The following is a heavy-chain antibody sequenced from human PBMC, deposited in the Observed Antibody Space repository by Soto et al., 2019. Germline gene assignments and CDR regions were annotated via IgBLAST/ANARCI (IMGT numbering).Heavy chain of an antibody. Sequence: GAAANFSWNASGYTFASYGRSWVQHDTGQGLEWMGWISAYNGNTSYAQKLQGRVTMTTYTSTSTAYMELRSLRSDDTAKYYRGRRVAGNTDFDYRGQGTIVTV. CDR2: ISAYNGNT. CDR1: GYTFASYG. CDR3: GRRVAGNTDFDY. D-gene: IGHD6-19*01. V-gene: IGHV1-18*01. J-gene: IGHJ4*02.